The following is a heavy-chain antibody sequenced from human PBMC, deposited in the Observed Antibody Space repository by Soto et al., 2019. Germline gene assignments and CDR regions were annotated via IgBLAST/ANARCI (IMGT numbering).Heavy chain of an antibody. Sequence: GGSLRLSCAASGFTFSSYSMNWVRQAPGKGLEWVSSISSSSSYIYYADSVKGRFTIPRDNAKNSLYLQMNSLRAEDTAVYYCAREGVANWFDPWGQGTLVTVSS. J-gene: IGHJ5*02. V-gene: IGHV3-21*01. CDR3: AREGVANWFDP. D-gene: IGHD3-10*01. CDR2: ISSSSSYI. CDR1: GFTFSSYS.